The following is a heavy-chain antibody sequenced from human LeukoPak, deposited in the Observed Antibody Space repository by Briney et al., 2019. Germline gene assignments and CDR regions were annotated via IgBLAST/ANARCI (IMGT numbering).Heavy chain of an antibody. Sequence: GGSLRLSCAASGFSFSNYAMTWVRQAPGKGLEWVSAITNRAGGGTHYADSVKGRFTISRDNSKNTLFLQMNSLRAEDTAVYYCAKDRSLSGSYYHRIDYWGQGTLVTVSS. CDR2: ITNRAGGGT. CDR3: AKDRSLSGSYYHRIDY. CDR1: GFSFSNYA. V-gene: IGHV3-23*01. J-gene: IGHJ4*02. D-gene: IGHD1-26*01.